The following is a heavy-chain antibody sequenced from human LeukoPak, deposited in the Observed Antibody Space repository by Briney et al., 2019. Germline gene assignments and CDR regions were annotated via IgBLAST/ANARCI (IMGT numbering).Heavy chain of an antibody. D-gene: IGHD3-3*01. CDR3: ARSQDEYYDFWSGSGFDY. V-gene: IGHV3-66*01. CDR1: GFTVSSNY. Sequence: GGSLRLSCAASGFTVSSNYMSWVRQAPGKGLEWVSVIYSGGSTYYADSVKGRFTISRDNSKNTLYLQMNSLRAEDTAVYYCARSQDEYYDFWSGSGFDYWGQGTLVTVSS. CDR2: IYSGGST. J-gene: IGHJ4*02.